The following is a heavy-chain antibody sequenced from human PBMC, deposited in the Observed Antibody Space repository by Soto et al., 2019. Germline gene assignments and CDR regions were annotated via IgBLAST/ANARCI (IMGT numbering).Heavy chain of an antibody. CDR1: GFSLSTSGVG. J-gene: IGHJ3*01. CDR2: IYWNDDK. V-gene: IGHV2-5*01. D-gene: IGHD5-12*01. CDR3: SHRQSLIVTRIGAFNF. Sequence: QITLKESGPTLVKPTQTLTLTCTFSGFSLSTSGVGVGWIRQPPGKALEWLALIYWNDDKRYRPSLKSRLTITKETSKIQVVLTFTNEDPVDTATYYFSHRQSLIVTRIGAFNFWGQGTMVTVSS.